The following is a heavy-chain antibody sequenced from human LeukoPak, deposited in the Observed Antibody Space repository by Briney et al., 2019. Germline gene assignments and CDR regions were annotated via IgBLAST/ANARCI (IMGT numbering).Heavy chain of an antibody. CDR2: IYYSGST. Sequence: KPSEILSLTCTVSGYSISSGYYWGWIRQPPGKGLEWIGYIYYSGSTNYNPSLKSRVTISVDTSKNQFSLKLSSVTAADTAVYYCARHGSGYPSPFDYWGQGTLVTVSS. CDR1: GYSISSGYY. V-gene: IGHV4-38-2*02. D-gene: IGHD3-9*01. J-gene: IGHJ4*02. CDR3: ARHGSGYPSPFDY.